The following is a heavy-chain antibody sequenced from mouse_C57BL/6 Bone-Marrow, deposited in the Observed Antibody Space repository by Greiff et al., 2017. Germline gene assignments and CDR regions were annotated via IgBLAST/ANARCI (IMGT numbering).Heavy chain of an antibody. V-gene: IGHV1-54*01. Sequence: VQLQQSGAELVRPGTSVKVSCKASGYAFTNYLIEWVKQRPGQGLEWIGVINPGSGGTNYNEKFKGKATLTADKSSSTAYMQLSSLTSEDSAVYFCARSRTGTGFFDCWGQGTTLAVSS. J-gene: IGHJ2*01. D-gene: IGHD4-1*01. CDR3: ARSRTGTGFFDC. CDR2: INPGSGGT. CDR1: GYAFTNYL.